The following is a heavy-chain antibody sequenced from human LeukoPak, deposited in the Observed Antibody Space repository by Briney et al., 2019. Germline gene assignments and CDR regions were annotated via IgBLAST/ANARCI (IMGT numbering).Heavy chain of an antibody. CDR1: GFTFSSYA. CDR2: ISYDGSNK. CDR3: AKDLDRSSWYGEAFDI. J-gene: IGHJ3*02. Sequence: GGSLRLSCAASGFTFSSYAMSWVRQAPGKGLEWVAVISYDGSNKYYADSVKGRFTISRDNSKNTLYLQMNSLRAEDTAVYYCAKDLDRSSWYGEAFDIWGQGTMVTVSS. V-gene: IGHV3-30*18. D-gene: IGHD6-13*01.